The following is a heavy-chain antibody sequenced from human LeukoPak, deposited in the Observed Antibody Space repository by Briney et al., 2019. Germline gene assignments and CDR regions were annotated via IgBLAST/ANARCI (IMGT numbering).Heavy chain of an antibody. D-gene: IGHD2/OR15-2a*01. CDR1: GFTLSSYW. J-gene: IGHJ4*02. V-gene: IGHV3-7*01. Sequence: PGGSLRLSCAASGFTLSSYWMSWVRQAPGKGLEWVANIKQDGSEKYYVDSVKGRFTISRDNAKNSLYLQMNSLRAEDTAVYYCARGPTRANSTDYWGQGALVTVSS. CDR2: IKQDGSEK. CDR3: ARGPTRANSTDY.